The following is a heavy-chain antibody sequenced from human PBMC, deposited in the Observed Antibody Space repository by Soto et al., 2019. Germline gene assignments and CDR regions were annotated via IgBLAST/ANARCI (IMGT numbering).Heavy chain of an antibody. J-gene: IGHJ6*03. CDR3: ARALGTTIFGVVPYMDV. D-gene: IGHD3-3*01. CDR1: GGSISSYY. CDR2: IYYSGST. Sequence: SEILSLTCTVSGGSISSYYWSWIRQPPGKGLEWIGYIYYSGSTNYNPSLKSRVTISVDTSKNQFSLKLSSVTAADTAVYYCARALGTTIFGVVPYMDVWGKGTTVTVSS. V-gene: IGHV4-59*01.